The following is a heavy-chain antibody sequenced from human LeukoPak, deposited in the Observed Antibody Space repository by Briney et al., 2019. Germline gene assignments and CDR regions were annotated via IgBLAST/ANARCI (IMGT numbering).Heavy chain of an antibody. CDR3: ARDGRVVGARRAVY. J-gene: IGHJ4*02. D-gene: IGHD1-26*01. V-gene: IGHV3-7*01. Sequence: GGFLRLSCAASGFTFSSYWMSWVRQAPGKGLEWVANIKQDGSEKYYVDSVKGRFTISRDNAKNSLYLQMNSLRAEDTAVYYCARDGRVVGARRAVYWGQGALVTVSS. CDR1: GFTFSSYW. CDR2: IKQDGSEK.